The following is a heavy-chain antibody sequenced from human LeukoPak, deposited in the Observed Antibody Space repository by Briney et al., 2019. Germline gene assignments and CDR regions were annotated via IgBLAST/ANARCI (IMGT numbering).Heavy chain of an antibody. CDR2: IYSGGST. CDR1: GFIFSNYG. V-gene: IGHV3-53*04. D-gene: IGHD1-14*01. CDR3: ARAGPYDAFDI. J-gene: IGHJ3*02. Sequence: GGSLRLSCAASGFIFSNYGMHWVRQAPGKGLEWVLVIYSGGSTYYADSVKGRFTISRHISKNTLYLQMNSLRAEDTAVYYCARAGPYDAFDIWGQGTMVTVSS.